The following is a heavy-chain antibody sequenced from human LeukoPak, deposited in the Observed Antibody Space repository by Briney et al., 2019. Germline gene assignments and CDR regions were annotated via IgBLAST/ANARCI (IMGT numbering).Heavy chain of an antibody. J-gene: IGHJ4*02. Sequence: GGSLRLSCAASGFTFSSYGMHWVRQAPGKGLEWVAVIWYDGSNKYYADSVKGRFTISRDNSKNTLYLQMNSLRAEDTAVYYCARGGGSYYRTFDYWGQGTLVTVSS. CDR3: ARGGGSYYRTFDY. V-gene: IGHV3-33*01. CDR1: GFTFSSYG. D-gene: IGHD1-26*01. CDR2: IWYDGSNK.